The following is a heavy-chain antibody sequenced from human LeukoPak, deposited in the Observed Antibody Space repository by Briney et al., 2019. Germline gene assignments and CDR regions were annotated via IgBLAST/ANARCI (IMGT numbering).Heavy chain of an antibody. CDR3: ARQGGSYYGDY. D-gene: IGHD1-26*01. V-gene: IGHV4-39*01. CDR1: GGSISSSSYY. CDR2: IYYSGST. Sequence: SETLSLTCTVSGGSISSSSYYWGWIRQPPGKGLEWIGSIYYSGSTHYNPSLKSRVTISVDTSKNQFSLKLSSVTAADTAVYYCARQGGSYYGDYWGQGTLVTVSS. J-gene: IGHJ4*02.